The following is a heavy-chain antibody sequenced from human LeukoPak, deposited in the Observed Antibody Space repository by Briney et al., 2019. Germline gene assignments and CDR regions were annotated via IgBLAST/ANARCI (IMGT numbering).Heavy chain of an antibody. J-gene: IGHJ4*02. CDR1: GFTVSSNY. D-gene: IGHD3-22*01. CDR3: ARDQRYYDSSGYYYRYFDY. Sequence: PRGSLRLSCAASGFTVSSNYMSWVRQSPGKGLEWVSIIYSGGSTYYADSVKGRFTISRDNSMNTLYLQMNSLRAEDTAVYYCARDQRYYDSSGYYYRYFDYWGQGTLVTVSS. CDR2: IYSGGST. V-gene: IGHV3-66*01.